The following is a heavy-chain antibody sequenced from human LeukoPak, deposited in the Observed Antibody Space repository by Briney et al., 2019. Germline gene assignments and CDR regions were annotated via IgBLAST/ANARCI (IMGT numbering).Heavy chain of an antibody. CDR1: GGSISPYY. CDR3: ARLYYDSVWGSYRYTPPGWFDP. V-gene: IGHV4-59*08. Sequence: SETLSLTCTVSGGSISPYYWSWIRQSPGKGLEWIGYIYYSGNTNYNPSLKSRVTISVDTSKNQFSLKLSSVTAADTAVYYCARLYYDSVWGSYRYTPPGWFDPWGQGTLVTVSS. CDR2: IYYSGNT. J-gene: IGHJ5*02. D-gene: IGHD3-16*02.